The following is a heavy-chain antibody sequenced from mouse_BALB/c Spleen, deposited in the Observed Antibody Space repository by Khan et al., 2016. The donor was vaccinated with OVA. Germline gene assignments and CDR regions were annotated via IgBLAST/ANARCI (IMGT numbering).Heavy chain of an antibody. D-gene: IGHD1-1*01. V-gene: IGHV2-9*02. CDR1: GFSLTSYG. J-gene: IGHJ3*01. CDR2: IWAGGST. Sequence: QVQLKESGPGLVAPSQTLSITCPVSGFSLTSYGVHWVRQPPGKGLEWLGVIWAGGSTNHNSALMSRLSISNVNSTSQVFLKMHRLQTDDKAMYYWARAVYDGARVAYWGQGTLVTVSA. CDR3: ARAVYDGARVAY.